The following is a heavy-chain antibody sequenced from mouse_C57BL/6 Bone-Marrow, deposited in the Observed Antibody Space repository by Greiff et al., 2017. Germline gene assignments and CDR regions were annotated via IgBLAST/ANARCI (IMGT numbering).Heavy chain of an antibody. CDR1: GYTFTSYW. J-gene: IGHJ2*01. CDR3: ARERALRPYYFDY. V-gene: IGHV1-55*01. D-gene: IGHD1-2*01. Sequence: VQLQQPGAELVKPGASVKMSCKASGYTFTSYWITWVKQRPGQGLEWIGDIYPGSGSTNYNEKSKSKATLTVDTSSSTAYMQLSSLTSEDSAVYYCARERALRPYYFDYWCQGTTRTVSS. CDR2: IYPGSGST.